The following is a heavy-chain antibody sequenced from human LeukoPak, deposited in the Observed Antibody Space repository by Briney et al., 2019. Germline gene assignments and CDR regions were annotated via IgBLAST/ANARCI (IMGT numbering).Heavy chain of an antibody. CDR2: ISYDGSNK. CDR3: ARDRPHYYDSSGYAWGSDY. Sequence: PGRSLRLSCAASGFTFSSYAMHWVRQAPGKGLEWVAVISYDGSNKYYADSVKGRFTISRDNSKNTLYLQMNSLRAEDTAVYYCARDRPHYYDSSGYAWGSDYWGQGTLVTVPS. J-gene: IGHJ4*02. D-gene: IGHD3-22*01. CDR1: GFTFSSYA. V-gene: IGHV3-30*01.